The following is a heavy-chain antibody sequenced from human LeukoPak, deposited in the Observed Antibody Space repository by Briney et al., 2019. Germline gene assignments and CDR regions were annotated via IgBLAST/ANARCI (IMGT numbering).Heavy chain of an antibody. CDR2: IYPKSGGT. V-gene: IGHV1-2*02. Sequence: ASVKVSCKASGYTFTDYYMHWVRQAPGQGLEGMGWIYPKSGGTSYEQSFQGRVIMTSDTSISTAYMEVRRLTSDDTAVYYCARGTILEPFDIWGQGTMVSVSS. CDR1: GYTFTDYY. D-gene: IGHD3-3*01. J-gene: IGHJ3*02. CDR3: ARGTILEPFDI.